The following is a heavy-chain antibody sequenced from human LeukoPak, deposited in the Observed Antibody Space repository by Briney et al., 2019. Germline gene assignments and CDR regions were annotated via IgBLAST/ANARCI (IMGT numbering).Heavy chain of an antibody. CDR3: ARGPVGHSYMDV. CDR2: INTDGGGT. J-gene: IGHJ6*03. V-gene: IGHV3-74*01. D-gene: IGHD4-23*01. Sequence: GGSLRLSCAASGFIFNGYWMHWVRQAPGKGLVWVSRINTDGGGTTDVDSVKGRFTISRDNAKNTLYLQMNSLRAEDTAVYYCARGPVGHSYMDVWGKGTTVTVSS. CDR1: GFIFNGYW.